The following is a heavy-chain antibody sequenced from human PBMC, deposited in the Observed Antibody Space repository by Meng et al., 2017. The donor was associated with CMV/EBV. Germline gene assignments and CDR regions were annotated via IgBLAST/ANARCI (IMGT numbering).Heavy chain of an antibody. CDR3: AKGGDGYNS. Sequence: EVQLVESGGVVVQPGWSLGLSCAASGFTFDDYAMHWVRQAPGKGLEWVSLISWDGGSTYYADSVKGRFTISRDNSKNSLYLQMNSLRAEDTALYYCAKGGDGYNSWGQGTLVTVSS. D-gene: IGHD5-24*01. CDR2: ISWDGGST. J-gene: IGHJ5*02. V-gene: IGHV3-43D*03. CDR1: GFTFDDYA.